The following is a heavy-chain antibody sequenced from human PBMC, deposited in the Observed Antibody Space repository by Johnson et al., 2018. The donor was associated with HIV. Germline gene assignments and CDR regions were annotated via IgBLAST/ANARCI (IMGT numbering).Heavy chain of an antibody. CDR3: ARVLEQFDAFDI. Sequence: QVQLVESGGGVVQPGRSLRLSCAASGFTFSGYPMHWVRQAPGKGLEWVAVISYDGSNKYYADSVKGRFTISRDNSKNTVFLQMNSLRAEDTALYYCARVLEQFDAFDIWGQGTMVTVSS. CDR1: GFTFSGYP. V-gene: IGHV3-30*04. J-gene: IGHJ3*02. D-gene: IGHD2-2*01. CDR2: ISYDGSNK.